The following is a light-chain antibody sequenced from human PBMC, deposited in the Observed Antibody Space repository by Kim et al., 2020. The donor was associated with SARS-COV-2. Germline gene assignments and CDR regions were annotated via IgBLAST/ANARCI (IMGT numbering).Light chain of an antibody. CDR3: QAWDSSTAV. Sequence: SYELTQPPSVSVSPGQTASITCSGDKLGDKYACWYQQKPGQSPVLVIYQDSKRPSGIPERFSGSISGNTATLTISGTQAMDEADYYSQAWDSSTAVFGGGTQLTVL. CDR1: KLGDKY. CDR2: QDS. J-gene: IGLJ3*02. V-gene: IGLV3-1*01.